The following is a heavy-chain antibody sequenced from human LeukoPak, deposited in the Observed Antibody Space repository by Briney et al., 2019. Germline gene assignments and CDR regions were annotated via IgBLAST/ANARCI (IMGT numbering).Heavy chain of an antibody. CDR2: ITISGHTK. CDR3: ARESRYCSSTSCYRPEDY. D-gene: IGHD2-2*01. CDR1: GFDLNTYE. V-gene: IGHV3-48*03. J-gene: IGHJ4*02. Sequence: GGSLRLSCAASGFDLNTYEMNWVRQAPGKGLEWIADITISGHTKNYADSVKGRFTISRDNAKNTLYLQMDSLRAEDTAVYYCARESRYCSSTSCYRPEDYWGQGTLVTVSS.